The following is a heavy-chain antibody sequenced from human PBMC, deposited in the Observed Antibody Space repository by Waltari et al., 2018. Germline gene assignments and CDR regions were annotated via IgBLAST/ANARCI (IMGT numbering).Heavy chain of an antibody. V-gene: IGHV3-30*01. CDR2: ISYDGINK. CDR3: ARQSLIVVVTSGGMDV. CDR1: GFTFSSYA. D-gene: IGHD2-21*02. Sequence: QVQLVESGGGVVQPGRSLRLSCAASGFTFSSYAMHWVRQAPGKGLEGVAVISYDGINKYYADSVKGRFTISRDNSKNTLYLQMNSLRAEDTAVYYCARQSLIVVVTSGGMDVWGQGTTVTVSS. J-gene: IGHJ6*02.